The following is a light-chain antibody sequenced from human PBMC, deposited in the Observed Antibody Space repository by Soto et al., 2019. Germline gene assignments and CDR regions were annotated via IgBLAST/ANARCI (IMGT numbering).Light chain of an antibody. Sequence: IVVTQSPGTLSLSPGERTTLSCRASQSISRYLAWYQQKPGQGPRLLIYGASSRATGTPDRFSGSGSGTDFTLTINRLEPEDFALYYCLQYGSSPPTFGQGTKVDNK. CDR2: GAS. CDR1: QSISRY. J-gene: IGKJ1*01. CDR3: LQYGSSPPT. V-gene: IGKV3-20*01.